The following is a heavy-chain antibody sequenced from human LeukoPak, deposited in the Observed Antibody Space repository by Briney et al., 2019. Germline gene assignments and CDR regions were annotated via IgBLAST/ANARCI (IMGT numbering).Heavy chain of an antibody. CDR1: GSTFSSYG. V-gene: IGHV3-30*18. J-gene: IGHJ6*02. CDR3: AKDGLGLRNYYYYGMDV. Sequence: GGSLRLSCAASGSTFSSYGMHWVRQAPGKGLEWVAVISYDGSNKYYADSVKGRFTISRDNSKNTLYLQMNSLRAEDTAVYYCAKDGLGLRNYYYYGMDVWGQGTTVTVSS. CDR2: ISYDGSNK. D-gene: IGHD5-12*01.